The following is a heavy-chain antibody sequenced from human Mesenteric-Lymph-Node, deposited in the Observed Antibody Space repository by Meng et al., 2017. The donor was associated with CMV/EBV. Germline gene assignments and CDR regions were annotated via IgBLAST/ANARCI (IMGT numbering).Heavy chain of an antibody. CDR2: ISSSGNRA. J-gene: IGHJ4*02. D-gene: IGHD4-11*01. V-gene: IGHV3-21*01. Sequence: GGSLRLSCAAAGFPFSFYSMNWVRQAPGKGLEWVASISSSGNRAYYADSMKGRVSISRDNDKNSLYLQMNNLTAEDTAIYYCARDNNYSDYIAYYFDYWGQGTLVTVSS. CDR1: GFPFSFYS. CDR3: ARDNNYSDYIAYYFDY.